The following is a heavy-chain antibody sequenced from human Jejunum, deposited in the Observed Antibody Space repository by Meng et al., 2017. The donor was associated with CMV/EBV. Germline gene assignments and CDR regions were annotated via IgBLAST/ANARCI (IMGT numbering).Heavy chain of an antibody. CDR2: IIPIFRTA. J-gene: IGHJ4*02. D-gene: IGHD5-24*01. CDR1: GGIFSSYA. CDR3: ARDGRDGYNYPYSLDY. V-gene: IGHV1-69*05. Sequence: SGGIFSSYAISWVRQAPGQGLEWMGGIIPIFRTANYAQKFQGRVTITTDESTSTAYMELSSLTSEDTAVYYCARDGRDGYNYPYSLDYWGQGTLVTVSS.